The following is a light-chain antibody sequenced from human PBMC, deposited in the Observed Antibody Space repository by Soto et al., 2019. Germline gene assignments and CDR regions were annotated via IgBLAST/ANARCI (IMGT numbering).Light chain of an antibody. J-gene: IGLJ2*01. CDR3: SSYEVNNDLKL. Sequence: QSALTQPPSASGSLGQSVTISCTGTSSDVGGSNYVSWYQHHPGKAPKLIIYEVTKRPSGVPDRFSGSKSGNTASLTVSGLQTEDEADYHCSSYEVNNDLKLFGGGTKLTVL. CDR1: SSDVGGSNY. CDR2: EVT. V-gene: IGLV2-8*01.